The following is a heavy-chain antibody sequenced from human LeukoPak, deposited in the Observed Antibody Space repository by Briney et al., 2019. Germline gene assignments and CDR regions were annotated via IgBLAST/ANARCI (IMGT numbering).Heavy chain of an antibody. V-gene: IGHV3-9*01. D-gene: IGHD3-3*01. CDR3: AKDRGVLRFLEWSPYYFDY. Sequence: PGRSLRLSCAASGFTFDDYAMHWVRQAPGKGLEWVSGISWNSGSIGYADSVKGRFTISRDNSKNTLYLQMNSLRAEDTAVYYCAKDRGVLRFLEWSPYYFDYWGQGTLVTVSS. J-gene: IGHJ4*02. CDR2: ISWNSGSI. CDR1: GFTFDDYA.